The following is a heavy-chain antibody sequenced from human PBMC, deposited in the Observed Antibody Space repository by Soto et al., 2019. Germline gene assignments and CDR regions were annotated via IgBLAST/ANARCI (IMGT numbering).Heavy chain of an antibody. J-gene: IGHJ5*02. CDR3: ARQGSSSWYDWFEP. CDR1: GGSTRSGRYH. V-gene: IGHV4-39*01. D-gene: IGHD6-13*01. Sequence: SETLSLPWTGSGGSTRSGRYHGGWIRQPPGKGLEWIGSIYYSGSTYYNPSLKSRVTISVDTSKNQFSLKLSSVTAADTAVYYCARQGSSSWYDWFEPWGQGTLVTVS. CDR2: IYYSGST.